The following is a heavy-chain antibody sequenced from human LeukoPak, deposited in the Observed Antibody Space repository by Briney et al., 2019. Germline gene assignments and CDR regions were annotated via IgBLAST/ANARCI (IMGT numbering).Heavy chain of an antibody. Sequence: SETLSLTCTVSGASITTYFWSWIRQHPGKGLEWIGYTYYGGGTFYNPSLKSRATISVDASKNQFSLKLISVTAADTAVYYCAPRNSAGAFDFWGLGTMVTVSS. J-gene: IGHJ3*01. D-gene: IGHD4-23*01. CDR1: GASITTYF. CDR2: TYYGGGT. V-gene: IGHV4-59*06. CDR3: APRNSAGAFDF.